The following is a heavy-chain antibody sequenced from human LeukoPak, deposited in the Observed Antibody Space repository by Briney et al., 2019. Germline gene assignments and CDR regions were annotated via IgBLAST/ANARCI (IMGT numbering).Heavy chain of an antibody. V-gene: IGHV4-39*07. D-gene: IGHD2-21*01. CDR2: IYHSGST. J-gene: IGHJ4*02. Sequence: SETLSLTCTVSGGSISSSSYYWGWIRQPPGKGLEWIGEIYHSGSTNYNPSLKSRVTISVDKSKNQFSLKLSSVTAADTAVYYCARGDDWLDYWGQGTLVTVSS. CDR3: ARGDDWLDY. CDR1: GGSISSSSYY.